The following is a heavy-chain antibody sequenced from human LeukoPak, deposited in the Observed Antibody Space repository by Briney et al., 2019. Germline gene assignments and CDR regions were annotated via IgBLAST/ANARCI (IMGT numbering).Heavy chain of an antibody. CDR1: GGTFSSYA. V-gene: IGHV1-2*06. J-gene: IGHJ3*02. Sequence: ASVKVSCKASGGTFSSYAISWVRQAPGQGLEWMGRINPNSGGTNYAQKFQGRVTMTRDTSISTAYMELSRLRSDDTAVYYCAREEGTWIQLWLLANGAFDIWGQGTMVTVSS. CDR3: AREEGTWIQLWLLANGAFDI. D-gene: IGHD5-18*01. CDR2: INPNSGGT.